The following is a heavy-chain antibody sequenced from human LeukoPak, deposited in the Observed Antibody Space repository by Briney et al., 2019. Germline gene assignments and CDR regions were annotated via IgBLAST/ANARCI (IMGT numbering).Heavy chain of an antibody. CDR1: GGSFSGYY. J-gene: IGHJ6*03. CDR2: INHSGST. D-gene: IGHD3-10*01. CDR3: ARLGVRGTQNYYYYYYMDV. Sequence: SETLSLTCAVYGGSFSGYYWSWIRQPPGKGLEWIGEINHSGSTNYNPSLKSRVTISVDTSKNQFSLKPSSVTAADTAVYYCARLGVRGTQNYYYYYYMDVWGKGTTVTISS. V-gene: IGHV4-34*01.